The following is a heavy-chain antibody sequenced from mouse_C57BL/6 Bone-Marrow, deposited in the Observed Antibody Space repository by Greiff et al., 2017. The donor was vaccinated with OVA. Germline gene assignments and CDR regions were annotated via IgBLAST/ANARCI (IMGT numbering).Heavy chain of an antibody. Sequence: DVKLVESGPGLAKPSQTLSLTCSVTGYSIPSDYWNWIRKFPGNKLEYMAYISYSGSTYYNPSPKSRFSITRDTSKNQSYLQLNSVTTEDTATYYCARFRSDGYYYFDYWGQGTTLTVSS. CDR3: ARFRSDGYYYFDY. V-gene: IGHV3-8*01. CDR1: GYSIPSDY. D-gene: IGHD2-3*01. J-gene: IGHJ2*01. CDR2: ISYSGST.